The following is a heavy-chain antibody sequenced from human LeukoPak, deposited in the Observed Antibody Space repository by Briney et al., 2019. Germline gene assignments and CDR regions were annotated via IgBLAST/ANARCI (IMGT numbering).Heavy chain of an antibody. D-gene: IGHD1-26*01. CDR1: GDSISSSNW. CDR3: ARGNSGSYSALVYFDY. CDR2: ISHTENT. Sequence: PSGTLSLTCAVSGDSISSSNWWSWVRQPPGKGLEWIAEISHTENTNYNPSLESRVTISLDKSKNRFSLKLSSVTAADTAVYYCARGNSGSYSALVYFDYWGQGTLVTVSS. J-gene: IGHJ4*02. V-gene: IGHV4-4*02.